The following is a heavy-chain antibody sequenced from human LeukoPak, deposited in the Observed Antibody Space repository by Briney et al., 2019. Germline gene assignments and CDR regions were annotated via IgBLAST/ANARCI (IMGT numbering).Heavy chain of an antibody. Sequence: SETLSLTCTVSGVSISSSNSYWGWIRQPPGKGLEWIGSIYYSGNTYYNASLKSQVSISIDTSKNQFSLKLSSVTAADTAVYYCARDRGGKNDFWSGYWPSLVNYYYYYMDVWGKGTTVTVSS. V-gene: IGHV4-39*07. J-gene: IGHJ6*03. D-gene: IGHD3-3*01. CDR2: IYYSGNT. CDR1: GVSISSSNSY. CDR3: ARDRGGKNDFWSGYWPSLVNYYYYYMDV.